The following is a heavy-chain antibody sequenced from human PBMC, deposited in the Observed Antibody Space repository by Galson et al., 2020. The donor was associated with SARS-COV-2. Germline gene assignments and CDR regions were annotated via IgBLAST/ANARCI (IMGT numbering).Heavy chain of an antibody. CDR1: GFTFSSYG. CDR2: ISYDGSNK. D-gene: IGHD2-2*01. Sequence: GGSLRLSCAASGFTFSSYGMHWVRQAPGKGLEWVAVISYDGSNKYYADSVKGRFTISRDNSKNTLYLQMNSLRAEDTAVYYCAKEGIDCSSTSCYEGWVYYYYGMYVWGQGTTVTVSS. V-gene: IGHV3-30*18. CDR3: AKEGIDCSSTSCYEGWVYYYYGMYV. J-gene: IGHJ6*02.